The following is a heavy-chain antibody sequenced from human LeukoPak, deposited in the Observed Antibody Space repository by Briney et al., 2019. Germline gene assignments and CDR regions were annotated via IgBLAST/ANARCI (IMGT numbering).Heavy chain of an antibody. Sequence: ASVKVSCKASGNTFTSYGISWVRQAPGQGLEWMGWISAYNGNTNYAQKLQGRVTMTTDTSTSTAYMELRSLRSDDTAVYYCARGLRSYPAALNFDYWGQGTLVTVSS. CDR1: GNTFTSYG. CDR2: ISAYNGNT. V-gene: IGHV1-18*01. J-gene: IGHJ4*02. CDR3: ARGLRSYPAALNFDY. D-gene: IGHD1-26*01.